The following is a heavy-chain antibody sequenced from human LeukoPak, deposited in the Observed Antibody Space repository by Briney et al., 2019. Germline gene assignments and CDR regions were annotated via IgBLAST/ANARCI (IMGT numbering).Heavy chain of an antibody. CDR1: GFTFSNNW. D-gene: IGHD6-13*01. CDR3: ARDRDSSSGPGSLFDY. J-gene: IGHJ4*02. V-gene: IGHV4-4*02. Sequence: PGGSLRLSCVASGFTFSNNWMHWVRQAPGKGLEWIGEIYHSGSTNYNPSLKSRVTISVDKSKNQFSLKLSSVTAADTAVYYCARDRDSSSGPGSLFDYWGQGTLVTVSS. CDR2: IYHSGST.